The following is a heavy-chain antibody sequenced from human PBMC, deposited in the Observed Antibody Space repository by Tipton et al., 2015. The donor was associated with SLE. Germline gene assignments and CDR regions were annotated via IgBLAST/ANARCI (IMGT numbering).Heavy chain of an antibody. Sequence: TLSLTCAVYGGSFSGYYWSWIRQPPGKGLEWIGSIYHSGSTYYNPSLKSRVTISVDTSKNQFSLKLSSVTAADTAVYYCARTAGYSKAIGYWGQGTLVTVSS. V-gene: IGHV4-34*09. D-gene: IGHD1-26*01. CDR1: GGSFSGYY. CDR3: ARTAGYSKAIGY. CDR2: IYHSGST. J-gene: IGHJ4*02.